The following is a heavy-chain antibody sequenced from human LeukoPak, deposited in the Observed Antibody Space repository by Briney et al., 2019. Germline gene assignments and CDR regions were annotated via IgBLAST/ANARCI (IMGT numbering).Heavy chain of an antibody. J-gene: IGHJ3*02. Sequence: GGSLRLSCAASGFTFSSYAMSWVRQAPGRGLEWVSAISGSGANTYYADSVKGRFTISRDNSKNTLYLQMNSLRAEDTAVYYCARGRGYSISSDAFDIWGQGTMVSVSS. CDR1: GFTFSSYA. D-gene: IGHD6-6*01. CDR2: ISGSGANT. CDR3: ARGRGYSISSDAFDI. V-gene: IGHV3-23*01.